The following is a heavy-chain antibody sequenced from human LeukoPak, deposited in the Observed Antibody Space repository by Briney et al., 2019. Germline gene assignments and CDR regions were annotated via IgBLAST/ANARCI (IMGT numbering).Heavy chain of an antibody. V-gene: IGHV3-53*01. J-gene: IGHJ4*02. Sequence: GGSLRLSCTVSGFTVSSNSMSWVRQAPGKGLEWVSFIYSDNTHYSDSVKGRFTISRDNSKNTLYLQMNSLRAEDTAVYYCARGLVGVVGIDYWGQGTLVTVSA. CDR2: IYSDNT. D-gene: IGHD3-3*01. CDR3: ARGLVGVVGIDY. CDR1: GFTVSSNS.